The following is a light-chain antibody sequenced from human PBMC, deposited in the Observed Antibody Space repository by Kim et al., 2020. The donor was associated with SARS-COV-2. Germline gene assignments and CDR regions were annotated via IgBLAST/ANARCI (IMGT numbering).Light chain of an antibody. CDR1: LDIRSY. J-gene: IGKJ3*01. CDR2: SAS. CDR3: QQYNSHPFT. Sequence: ASVGERVTITCRASLDIRSYLAWFQQKPGKAPRSLIYSASSLLSGVPSKFSGSGSGTNFTLTISSLQPEDCATYYCQQYNSHPFTFGPGTKVDIK. V-gene: IGKV1-16*02.